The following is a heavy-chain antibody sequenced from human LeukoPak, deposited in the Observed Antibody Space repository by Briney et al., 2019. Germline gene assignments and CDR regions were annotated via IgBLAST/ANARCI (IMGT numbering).Heavy chain of an antibody. Sequence: GGSLRLSCAASGFTFSSYSMNWVRQAPGKGLEWVSSTSSSSSYIYYADSVKGRFTISRDNAKNSLYLQMNSLRAEDTAVYYCAVSHYCSGGSCYSGPENFDYWGQGTLVTVSS. CDR1: GFTFSSYS. D-gene: IGHD2-15*01. CDR2: TSSSSSYI. V-gene: IGHV3-21*01. CDR3: AVSHYCSGGSCYSGPENFDY. J-gene: IGHJ4*02.